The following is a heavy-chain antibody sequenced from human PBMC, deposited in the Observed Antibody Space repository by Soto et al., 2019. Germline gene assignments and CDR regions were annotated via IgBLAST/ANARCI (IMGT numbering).Heavy chain of an antibody. V-gene: IGHV1-18*01. D-gene: IGHD1-26*01. CDR2: ISAYNGKT. CDR3: AGGGWEFDP. J-gene: IGHJ5*02. CDR1: GYTFSSYV. Sequence: QVQLVQSGAEVKKPGASVKVSCKASGYTFSSYVISWVRQAPGQGLEWMGWISAYNGKTNYPQKLQGRVTMTTDTSRSTAYTELTSRRSDDRDLYYGAGGGWEFDPWGQGTLFTVSS.